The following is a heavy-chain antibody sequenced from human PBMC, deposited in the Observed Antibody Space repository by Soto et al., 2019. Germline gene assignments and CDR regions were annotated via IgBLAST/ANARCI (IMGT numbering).Heavy chain of an antibody. CDR3: ARVYGGSTSYNYSNYYMDV. D-gene: IGHD6-6*01. CDR2: ISSSSSTI. Sequence: GGSLRLSCAASGFTFSSYSMNWVRQAPGKGLEWVSYISSSSSTIYYADSVKGRFTISRDNAKNSLYLQMNSLRAEDTAVYYCARVYGGSTSYNYSNYYMDVWGKGTTVTVCS. J-gene: IGHJ6*03. CDR1: GFTFSSYS. V-gene: IGHV3-48*01.